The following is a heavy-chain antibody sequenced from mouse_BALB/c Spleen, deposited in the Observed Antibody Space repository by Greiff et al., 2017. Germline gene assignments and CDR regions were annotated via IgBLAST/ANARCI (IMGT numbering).Heavy chain of an antibody. CDR3: ARDEGYRYAWFAY. V-gene: IGHV2-9*02. J-gene: IGHJ3*01. D-gene: IGHD2-14*01. CDR2: IWAGGST. CDR1: GFSLTSYG. Sequence: VKLVESGPGLVAPSQSLSITCTVSGFSLTSYGVHWVRQPPGKGLEWLGVIWAGGSTNYNSALMSRLSISKDNSKSQVFLKMNSLQTDDTAMYYCARDEGYRYAWFAYWGQGTLVTVSA.